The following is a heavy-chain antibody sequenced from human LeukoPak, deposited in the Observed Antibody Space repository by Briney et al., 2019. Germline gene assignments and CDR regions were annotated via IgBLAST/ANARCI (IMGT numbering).Heavy chain of an antibody. D-gene: IGHD6-6*01. CDR2: MFYSGTT. CDR3: ARSDSSSSLVLGSYYGMDV. CDR1: GGSVSTSSYY. V-gene: IGHV4-39*01. J-gene: IGHJ6*02. Sequence: SETLSLTCTVSGGSVSTSSYYWGWVRQPPGKGLEWIGSMFYSGTTYYNPSLKSRVTISVDTSRNQFSLRLGSVTAADTAVYYCARSDSSSSLVLGSYYGMDVWGQGTTVTVSS.